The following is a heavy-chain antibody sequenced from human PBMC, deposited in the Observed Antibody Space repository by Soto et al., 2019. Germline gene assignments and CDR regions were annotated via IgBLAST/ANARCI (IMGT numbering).Heavy chain of an antibody. Sequence: WESLSLTCAAYGLTFSGYYLSWIRQPPGKGLEWIGEINHSGSTKYNPSLKSRVTISVDTTKNQFSLKLSSVTAAETAVYYCAREVPLNYYYYGMDVWGQGTMVTVSS. V-gene: IGHV4-34*01. CDR1: GLTFSGYY. CDR2: INHSGST. D-gene: IGHD3-10*01. J-gene: IGHJ6*02. CDR3: AREVPLNYYYYGMDV.